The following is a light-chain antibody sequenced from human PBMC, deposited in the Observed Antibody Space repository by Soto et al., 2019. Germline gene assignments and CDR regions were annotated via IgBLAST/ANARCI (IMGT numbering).Light chain of an antibody. CDR3: AAWDDRLDVYV. Sequence: QSVLTQPPSASGTPEQRVTISCSGSSSNIGSNTVTWYQQLPGTAPKLLIYSTSQRSSGVPGRFSGSKSGASASLSISGLQSEDEADYYCAAWDDRLDVYVFGTGTKLTVL. J-gene: IGLJ1*01. CDR2: STS. V-gene: IGLV1-44*01. CDR1: SSNIGSNT.